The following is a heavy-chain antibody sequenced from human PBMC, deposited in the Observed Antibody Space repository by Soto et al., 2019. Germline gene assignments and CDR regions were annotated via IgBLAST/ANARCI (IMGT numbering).Heavy chain of an antibody. J-gene: IGHJ4*02. CDR3: ARGGTQPDRWGAVNIDY. D-gene: IGHD6-19*01. V-gene: IGHV3-33*01. Sequence: GGSLRLSCAASGFTFSSYGMHWVRQAPGKGLEWVAVIWYDGSNKYYADSVKGRFTISRDNSKNTLYLQMNSLRAEDTAVYYCARGGTQPDRWGAVNIDYWGQGTLVTVSS. CDR2: IWYDGSNK. CDR1: GFTFSSYG.